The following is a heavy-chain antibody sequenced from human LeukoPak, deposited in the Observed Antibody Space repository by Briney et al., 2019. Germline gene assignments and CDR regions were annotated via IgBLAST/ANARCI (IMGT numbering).Heavy chain of an antibody. CDR2: INHSGTT. J-gene: IGHJ4*02. V-gene: IGHV4-34*01. CDR1: GGSFSGYY. D-gene: IGHD6-19*01. CDR3: ARGQAVAGIFYY. Sequence: PSESLSLTCAVYGGSFSGYYWSWIRQPPGKGLEWIGEINHSGTTNYNPSLKSRVTISVDTSKNQFSLKLSSVTAADTAVYYCARGQAVAGIFYYWGQGTLVTVSS.